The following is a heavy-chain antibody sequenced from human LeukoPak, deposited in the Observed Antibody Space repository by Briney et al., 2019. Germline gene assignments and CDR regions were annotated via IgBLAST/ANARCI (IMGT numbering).Heavy chain of an antibody. CDR1: GFTFSSYS. CDR2: ISSSSSTI. J-gene: IGHJ4*02. CDR3: ARDRYGDYQWGIDY. D-gene: IGHD4-17*01. V-gene: IGHV3-48*02. Sequence: GGSLRLSCAASGFTFSSYSMNWVRRAPGKGLEWVSYISSSSSTIYYADSVKGRFTISRDNAKNSLYLQMNSLRDEDTAVYYCARDRYGDYQWGIDYWGQGTLVTVSS.